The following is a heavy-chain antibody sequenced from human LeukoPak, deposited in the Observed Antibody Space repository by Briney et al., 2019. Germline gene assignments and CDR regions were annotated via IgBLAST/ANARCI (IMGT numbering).Heavy chain of an antibody. Sequence: PGGSLRPSCAASGFTFSSYAMTWVRQAPGKGLEWVSAISGGGIRTYYADSVKGRFTISRDNSKNTLYLQMNSLRAEDTAVYYCAKDAVPSIGQDVFDYWGQGTLVTVSS. CDR2: ISGGGIRT. CDR1: GFTFSSYA. D-gene: IGHD2-2*01. J-gene: IGHJ4*02. CDR3: AKDAVPSIGQDVFDY. V-gene: IGHV3-23*01.